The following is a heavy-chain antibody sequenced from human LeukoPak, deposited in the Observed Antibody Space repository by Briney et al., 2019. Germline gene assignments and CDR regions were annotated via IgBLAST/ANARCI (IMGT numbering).Heavy chain of an antibody. Sequence: SETLSLTCTVSGGSISSHYWSWIRQPPGKGLEWIGYIYYSGSTNYDPSLKSRGTISVDTSKNQFSLKLSSVTAADTAVYYCAREGAARRGWFDPWGQGTLVTVSS. D-gene: IGHD6-6*01. V-gene: IGHV4-59*11. CDR1: GGSISSHY. CDR2: IYYSGST. CDR3: AREGAARRGWFDP. J-gene: IGHJ5*02.